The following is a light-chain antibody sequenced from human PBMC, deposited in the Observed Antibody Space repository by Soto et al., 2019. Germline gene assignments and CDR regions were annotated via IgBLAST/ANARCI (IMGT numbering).Light chain of an antibody. Sequence: IQMTQSPAALSASDGDRVTITCRASETISRSLNWFQQKPGKAPKLLIYAASILQNEVPSRFSGSGSGTDFTLSITSLQFEDFATYYCQQTHSVPLTAAQRARLEIK. J-gene: IGKJ5*01. CDR1: ETISRS. V-gene: IGKV1-39*01. CDR2: AAS. CDR3: QQTHSVPLT.